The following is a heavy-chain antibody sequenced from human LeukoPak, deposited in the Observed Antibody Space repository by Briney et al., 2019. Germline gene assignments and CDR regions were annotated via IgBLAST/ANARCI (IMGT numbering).Heavy chain of an antibody. CDR1: GGSISSGGYY. V-gene: IGHV4-31*03. CDR3: ARVVAYDSTGYYLYYFDY. J-gene: IGHJ4*02. CDR2: IHYSGDT. Sequence: PSQTLSLTCTVSGGSISSGGYYWSWIRLHPGKGLEWIGYIHYSGDTYYSPSLKSRLTISVDTSKNQFSLRLRSVTAADTAVYYCARVVAYDSTGYYLYYFDYWGQGTLVTVAA. D-gene: IGHD3-22*01.